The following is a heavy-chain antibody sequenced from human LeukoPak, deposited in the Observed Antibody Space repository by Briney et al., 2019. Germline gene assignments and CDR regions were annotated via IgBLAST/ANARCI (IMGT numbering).Heavy chain of an antibody. CDR2: ISYDGTNK. CDR3: AKDQMIRWGSPIDDY. V-gene: IGHV3-30*18. D-gene: IGHD3-16*01. Sequence: SGGSLRLSCVASGFSFTGYSMHCVRQAPGKGLEWVAVISYDGTNKFYADSVKGRFTLSRDNSKNTLYLEMNSLRADDTAVYYCAKDQMIRWGSPIDDYWGQGTLVTVSS. J-gene: IGHJ4*02. CDR1: GFSFTGYS.